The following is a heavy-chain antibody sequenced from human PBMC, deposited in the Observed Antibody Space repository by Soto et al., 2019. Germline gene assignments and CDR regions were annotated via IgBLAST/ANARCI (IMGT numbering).Heavy chain of an antibody. D-gene: IGHD3-16*01. CDR3: ARDKVWGGFDI. J-gene: IGHJ3*02. CDR1: GFTFRSYG. V-gene: IGHV3-30*03. Sequence: QLAESGGNVVQPGKSLRLSCVASGFTFRSYGMHWVRQAPGKGLEWVATISHDGKKEYYADSVKGRFTVSRDNSRDTIYLEVNSVKTDDTAVYYCARDKVWGGFDIWGQGTMVTVSS. CDR2: ISHDGKKE.